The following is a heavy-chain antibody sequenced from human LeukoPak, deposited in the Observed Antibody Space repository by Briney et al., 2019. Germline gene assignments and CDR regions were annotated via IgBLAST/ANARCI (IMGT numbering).Heavy chain of an antibody. CDR3: GVVVSDVFDI. D-gene: IGHD2-15*01. Sequence: PSETLSLTCAVYGGSFSGYYWGWIRQPPEKGLEWIGSIYYSGSTYYNPSLKSRVTISVDTSKNQFSLKLSSVTAADTAVYYCGVVVSDVFDIWGQGTMVTVSP. J-gene: IGHJ3*02. CDR1: GGSFSGYY. V-gene: IGHV4-39*01. CDR2: IYYSGST.